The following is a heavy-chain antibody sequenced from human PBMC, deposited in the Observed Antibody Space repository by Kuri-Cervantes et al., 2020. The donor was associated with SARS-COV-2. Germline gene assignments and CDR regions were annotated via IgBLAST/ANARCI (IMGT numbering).Heavy chain of an antibody. Sequence: SETLSLTCTVSGGSITSYYWSWIRQPPGKGLEWIGSMYYSGITNYNPSLKSRVTISVDTSKNQFSLKLSSVTAADTAVYYCARDGLTYSSSWESDAFDIWGQGTMVTVSS. V-gene: IGHV4-59*12. D-gene: IGHD6-13*01. CDR1: GGSITSYY. J-gene: IGHJ3*02. CDR3: ARDGLTYSSSWESDAFDI. CDR2: MYYSGIT.